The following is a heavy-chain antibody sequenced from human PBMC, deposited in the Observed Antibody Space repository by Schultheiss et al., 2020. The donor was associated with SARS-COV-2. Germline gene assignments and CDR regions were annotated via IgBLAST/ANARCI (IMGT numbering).Heavy chain of an antibody. J-gene: IGHJ4*02. Sequence: GGSLRLSCKGSGYSFTSYWIGWVRQMPGKGLEWMGIIYPGDSDTRYSPSFQGQVTISADKSISTAYLQWSSLKASDTAMYYCARHFLIVGAEYFDYWGQGTLVTVSS. V-gene: IGHV5-51*01. D-gene: IGHD1-26*01. CDR1: GYSFTSYW. CDR3: ARHFLIVGAEYFDY. CDR2: IYPGDSDT.